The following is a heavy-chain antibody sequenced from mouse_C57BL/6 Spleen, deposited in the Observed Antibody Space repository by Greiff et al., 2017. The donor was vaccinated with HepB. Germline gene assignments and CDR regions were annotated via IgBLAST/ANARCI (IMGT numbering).Heavy chain of an antibody. CDR3: ARSWDYYAMDY. J-gene: IGHJ4*01. V-gene: IGHV5-16*01. CDR1: GFTFSDYY. Sequence: EVNLVESEGGLVQPGSSMKLSCTASGFTFSDYYMAWVRQVPEKGLEWVANINYDGGSTYYLDSLKSRFIISRDNAKNILYLQMSSLKSEDTATYYCARSWDYYAMDYWGQGTSVTVSS. CDR2: INYDGGST.